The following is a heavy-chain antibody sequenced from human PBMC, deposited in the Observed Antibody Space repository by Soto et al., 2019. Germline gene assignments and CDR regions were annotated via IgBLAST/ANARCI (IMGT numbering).Heavy chain of an antibody. Sequence: SETLSLTCAVYGGSFSGYYWSWIRQPPGKGLEWIGEINHSGSTNYNPSLKSRVTISVDTSKNQFSLKLSSVTAADTSVYYCARLVVVPAVAFEYYYYYGMDVWGQGTTVTVSS. J-gene: IGHJ6*02. CDR1: GGSFSGYY. V-gene: IGHV4-34*01. CDR3: ARLVVVPAVAFEYYYYYGMDV. D-gene: IGHD2-2*01. CDR2: INHSGST.